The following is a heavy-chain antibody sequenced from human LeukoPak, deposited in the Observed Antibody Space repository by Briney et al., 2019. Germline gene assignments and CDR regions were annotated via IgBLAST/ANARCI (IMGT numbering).Heavy chain of an antibody. CDR2: ISSSSSYI. CDR1: GFTFSSYS. CDR3: ARSSSSSGLCFDY. Sequence: GGSLRLSCAASGFTFSSYSMNWVRQAPGKGLEWVSSISSSSSYIYYADSVKGRFTISRDNAKNSLYLQMNSLRAEDTAVYYCARSSSSSGLCFDYWGQGTLVTVSS. V-gene: IGHV3-21*01. D-gene: IGHD6-6*01. J-gene: IGHJ4*02.